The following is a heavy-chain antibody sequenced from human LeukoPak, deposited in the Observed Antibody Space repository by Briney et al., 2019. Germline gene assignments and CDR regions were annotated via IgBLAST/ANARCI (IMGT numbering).Heavy chain of an antibody. V-gene: IGHV1-18*01. CDR2: NSALTGNI. CDR3: ARADPTNTGHAYFDY. Sequence: AAVKVSCKASGYTFNRYGISWVRQAPGQRPEWMGWNSALTGNIDYAPKFQGRVTMNTDTSTRTAYMELSSLVSADTAVYFCARADPTNTGHAYFDYWGRGTLVTVSS. CDR1: GYTFNRYG. J-gene: IGHJ4*02. D-gene: IGHD2-21*01.